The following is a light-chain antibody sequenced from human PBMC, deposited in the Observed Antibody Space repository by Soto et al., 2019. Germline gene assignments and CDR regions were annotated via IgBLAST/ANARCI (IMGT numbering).Light chain of an antibody. CDR2: DAS. J-gene: IGKJ4*01. V-gene: IGKV1-33*01. CDR1: QDISNY. CDR3: QQRSIWPLT. Sequence: DIQMTQSPSSLSASVGDRVTITCQASQDISNYLNWYQQKPGKAPKLLIYDASNLETGVPSRFSGSGSGTDFTFTISSLEPEDFAVYSCQQRSIWPLTFGGGTKVEIK.